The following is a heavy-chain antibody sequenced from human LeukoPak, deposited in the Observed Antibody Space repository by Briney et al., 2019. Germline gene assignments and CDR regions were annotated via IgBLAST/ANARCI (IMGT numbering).Heavy chain of an antibody. V-gene: IGHV3-21*01. CDR2: ISGSSSYI. Sequence: GGSLRLSCAASGFTFSSYSMNWVRQAPGKGLEWVSSISGSSSYIYYADSVKGRFAISRDNAKNSLYLQMNSLRAEDTAVYYCARCSGMATTFDYWGQGTLVTVSS. J-gene: IGHJ4*02. CDR3: ARCSGMATTFDY. D-gene: IGHD3-10*01. CDR1: GFTFSSYS.